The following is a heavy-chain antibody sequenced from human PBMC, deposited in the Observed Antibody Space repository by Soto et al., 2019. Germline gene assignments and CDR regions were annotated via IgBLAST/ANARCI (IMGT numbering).Heavy chain of an antibody. D-gene: IGHD6-13*01. Sequence: EVQLLESGGGLVQPGGSLRLSCGASGFTFSSYAMSWVRQAPGKGLEWVSVISGSGDSTYYADAVRGRFTISRDNSKNTLYLQMNSLRAEDTAVYYCAKDRDGAAAGPTKFYGMDVWGQGTTVTVSS. CDR2: ISGSGDST. CDR3: AKDRDGAAAGPTKFYGMDV. CDR1: GFTFSSYA. V-gene: IGHV3-23*01. J-gene: IGHJ6*02.